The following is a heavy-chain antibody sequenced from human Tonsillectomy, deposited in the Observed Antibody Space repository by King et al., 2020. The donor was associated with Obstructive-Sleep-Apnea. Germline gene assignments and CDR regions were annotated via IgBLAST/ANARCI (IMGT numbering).Heavy chain of an antibody. CDR1: GGSINNVSYY. D-gene: IGHD1-7*01. CDR3: ARVGGYRRKWNSFYFDY. CDR2: IYDSGST. V-gene: IGHV4-31*03. Sequence: QLQESGPGLVKPSQTLSLSCTVSGGSINNVSYYWSWIRQQPGKGLEWIGNIYDSGSTHYSPSLKSRVTISADTSKNQFSLKLTSVTVADTALYYCARVGGYRRKWNSFYFDYWGQGTLVTVSS. J-gene: IGHJ4*02.